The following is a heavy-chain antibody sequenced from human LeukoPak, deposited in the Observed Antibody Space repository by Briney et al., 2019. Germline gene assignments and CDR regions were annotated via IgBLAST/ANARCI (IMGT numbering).Heavy chain of an antibody. CDR2: ISSNGGST. CDR1: GFLFSSYG. V-gene: IGHV3-64*01. J-gene: IGHJ4*02. Sequence: GGSLRLSCAASGFLFSSYGMHWVRQAPGKGLEYVSAISSNGGSTYYANSVKGRFTISRDNSKNTLYLQMGSLRAEDMAVYYCARAYGSGSYYDYWGQGTLVTVSS. D-gene: IGHD3-10*01. CDR3: ARAYGSGSYYDY.